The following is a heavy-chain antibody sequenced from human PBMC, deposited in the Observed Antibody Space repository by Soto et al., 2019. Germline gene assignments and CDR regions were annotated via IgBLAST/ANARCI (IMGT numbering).Heavy chain of an antibody. Sequence: QVQLVQSGAEVKKPGLSVNVSCKTSGGTFGNSAVTWVRQAPGQGLEWLGGIVPMFGTANYAQKFQGRVTSTADESTITAYMELNSMKTDDTAVYYCARDGDPQSAFWSGPLGGGRFDPWGQGTLVTVSS. J-gene: IGHJ5*02. CDR3: ARDGDPQSAFWSGPLGGGRFDP. CDR1: GGTFGNSA. V-gene: IGHV1-69*12. CDR2: IVPMFGTA. D-gene: IGHD3-3*01.